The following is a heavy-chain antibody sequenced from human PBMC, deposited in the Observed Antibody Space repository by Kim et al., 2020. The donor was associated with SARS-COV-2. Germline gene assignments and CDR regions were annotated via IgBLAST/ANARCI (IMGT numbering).Heavy chain of an antibody. J-gene: IGHJ3*02. CDR2: ISSNGGST. D-gene: IGHD3-22*01. CDR3: VRSSTYSSHGAFDI. CDR1: GFTFSSYA. Sequence: GGSLRLSCSASGFTFSSYAMYWVRQAPGKGLEQVSAISSNGGSTYYADSVKGRFTISRDNSKNTLYLQMSSLRAEDTAVYYCVRSSTYSSHGAFDIWGQGTMVTVSS. V-gene: IGHV3-64D*09.